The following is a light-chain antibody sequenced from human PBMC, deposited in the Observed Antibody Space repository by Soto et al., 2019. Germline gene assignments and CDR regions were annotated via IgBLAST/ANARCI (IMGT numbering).Light chain of an antibody. J-gene: IGKJ5*01. Sequence: EIVLTQSPGTLSLSPWERATLSCRASQTVRNNYLAWYQQKPGQAPRLLIYDASNRAPGIPARFSGSRSGTDFTLTISSLEPEDFAVYYCQQRSNWPATFGQGTRLEIK. CDR2: DAS. V-gene: IGKV3-11*01. CDR3: QQRSNWPAT. CDR1: QTVRNNY.